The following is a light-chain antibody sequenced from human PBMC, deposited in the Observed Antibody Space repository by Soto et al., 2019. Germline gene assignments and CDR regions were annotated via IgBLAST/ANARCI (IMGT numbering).Light chain of an antibody. CDR1: QIVSSSY. Sequence: EIVLTQSPGTLSLSPGERATLSSRASQIVSSSYLVWYQQKPGQAPRLLIYGASSRATGIPDRFSGSGSGTDFTLTISRLEPEDFAVYYCQQYGSSPRTFGQGTKVEIK. J-gene: IGKJ1*01. CDR2: GAS. CDR3: QQYGSSPRT. V-gene: IGKV3-20*01.